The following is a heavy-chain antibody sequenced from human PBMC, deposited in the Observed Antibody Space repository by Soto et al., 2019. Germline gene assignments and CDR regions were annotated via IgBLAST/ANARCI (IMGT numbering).Heavy chain of an antibody. D-gene: IGHD3-16*02. CDR3: ARGFHYDYIWGCYRPNYYFDY. Sequence: SSETLSLTCAVYGVSFSGYYWSWILQPPGKGLEWIGEINHSGGTNYNPSLKSRVTISVDTSKNQFSLKLSSVTAADAAVYYCARGFHYDYIWGCYRPNYYFDYWGQGTLVTVSS. CDR2: INHSGGT. J-gene: IGHJ4*02. V-gene: IGHV4-34*01. CDR1: GVSFSGYY.